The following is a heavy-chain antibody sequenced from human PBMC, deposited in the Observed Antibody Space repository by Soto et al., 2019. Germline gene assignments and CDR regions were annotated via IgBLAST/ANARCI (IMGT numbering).Heavy chain of an antibody. Sequence: EVQLVESGGGLVKPGGSLRLSCAASGFTFSNAWMSWVRQAPGKGLEWVGRIKSKTDGGTTDYAAPVKGRFTISRDDSKNTLYLQMNSLKTEDTAVYYCTTWVMVRGEDGRDYWGQGTLVTVSS. V-gene: IGHV3-15*01. CDR3: TTWVMVRGEDGRDY. D-gene: IGHD3-10*01. J-gene: IGHJ4*02. CDR2: IKSKTDGGTT. CDR1: GFTFSNAW.